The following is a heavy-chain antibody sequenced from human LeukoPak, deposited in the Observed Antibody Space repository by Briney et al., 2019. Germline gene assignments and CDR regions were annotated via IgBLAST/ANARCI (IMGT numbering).Heavy chain of an antibody. CDR1: GFPFGSYA. V-gene: IGHV3-13*01. J-gene: IGHJ3*02. CDR3: VCAAAGNAFDI. CDR2: IGTAGDK. D-gene: IGHD6-13*01. Sequence: GGPLRLSAAASGFPFGSYAMRWVREATGKVLRCVSVIGTAGDKYYPGSVEGRFTISRENAKNSLYLQMNSLRAGDTAVYYCVCAAAGNAFDIWGQGTMVTVSS.